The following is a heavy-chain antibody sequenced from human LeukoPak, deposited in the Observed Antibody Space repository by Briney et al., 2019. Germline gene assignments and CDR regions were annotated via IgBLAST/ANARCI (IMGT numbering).Heavy chain of an antibody. CDR2: IYYSGST. CDR1: GGSISSSSHY. V-gene: IGHV4-39*01. J-gene: IGHJ4*02. Sequence: NPSETLSLTCTVSGGSISSSSHYWGWIRQPPGKGLEWIGSIYYSGSTYYNPSLKSRVTISVDTSKNQFSLKLSSVTAADTAVYYCARLRLGDYYDSSGHYHYWGQGTLVTVSS. D-gene: IGHD3-22*01. CDR3: ARLRLGDYYDSSGHYHY.